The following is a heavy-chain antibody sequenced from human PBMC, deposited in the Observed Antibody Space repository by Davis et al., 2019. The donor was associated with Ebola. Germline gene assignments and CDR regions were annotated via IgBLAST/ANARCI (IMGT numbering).Heavy chain of an antibody. CDR3: ARDYYDSSGDYYYYYGMDV. J-gene: IGHJ6*04. CDR1: GFTFSDYY. CDR2: INRDGSTT. D-gene: IGHD3-22*01. Sequence: HTGGSLRLSCAASGFTFSDYYMDWVRQAPGKGLVWVSCINRDGSTTTYADSVKGRFTISRDNAKNSLYLQMNSLRAEDTTVYYCARDYYDSSGDYYYYYGMDVWGKGTTVTVSS. V-gene: IGHV3-74*03.